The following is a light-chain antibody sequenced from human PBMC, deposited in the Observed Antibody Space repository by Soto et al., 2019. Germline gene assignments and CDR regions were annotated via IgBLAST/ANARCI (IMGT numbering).Light chain of an antibody. CDR3: QQQGSSPIT. J-gene: IGKJ5*01. CDR2: GAS. V-gene: IGKV3-20*01. Sequence: EILLTQSPSTLSLSAGERATLSCWSSQSVSSSYLAWYQQKPGQAPRLLLYGASSRATGIPDRFSGSGSGTDFTLTIIRLEPEDFAVYYCQQQGSSPITFGQGTRLEIK. CDR1: QSVSSSY.